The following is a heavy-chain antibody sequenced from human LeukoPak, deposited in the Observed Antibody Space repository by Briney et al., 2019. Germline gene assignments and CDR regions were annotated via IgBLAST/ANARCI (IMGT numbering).Heavy chain of an antibody. CDR2: ISYDGSDK. Sequence: PGRSLRLSCAASGFPFSSYGMHWVHQAPGKGLEWVAVISYDGSDKYYADSVKGRFTISRDNSKNTLYLQMNSLRADDTAVYYCVKEHYFGSGSYPEHWGQGTLVTVSS. CDR1: GFPFSSYG. D-gene: IGHD3-10*01. J-gene: IGHJ1*01. V-gene: IGHV3-30*18. CDR3: VKEHYFGSGSYPEH.